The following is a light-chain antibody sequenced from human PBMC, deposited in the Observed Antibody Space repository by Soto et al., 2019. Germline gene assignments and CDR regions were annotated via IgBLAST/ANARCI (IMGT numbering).Light chain of an antibody. Sequence: SALTQPASVSGSPGQSITISCTGTSSDVGSYTLVSWYQQHPGKAPKLMIYEVSKRPSGVSNRFSGSKSGNTASLTISGLQAEDEADYYCCSYAGSSTWVFGTGTKVTVL. CDR2: EVS. CDR1: SSDVGSYTL. CDR3: CSYAGSSTWV. V-gene: IGLV2-23*02. J-gene: IGLJ1*01.